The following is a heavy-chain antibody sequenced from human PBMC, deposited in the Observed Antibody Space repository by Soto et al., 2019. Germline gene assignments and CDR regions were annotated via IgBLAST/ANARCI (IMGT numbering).Heavy chain of an antibody. CDR1: GFTFDDYT. J-gene: IGHJ3*02. Sequence: GGSLRLSCAASGFTFDDYTMHWVRQAPGKGLEWVSLISWDGGSTYYADSVKGRFTISRDNSKNSLYLQMNSLRTEDTALYYCAKDRGHIVVVVAATPAFDIWGQGTMVTVSS. CDR2: ISWDGGST. CDR3: AKDRGHIVVVVAATPAFDI. V-gene: IGHV3-43*01. D-gene: IGHD2-15*01.